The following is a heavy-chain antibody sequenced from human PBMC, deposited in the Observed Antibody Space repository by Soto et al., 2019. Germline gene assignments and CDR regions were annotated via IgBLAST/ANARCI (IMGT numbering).Heavy chain of an antibody. CDR1: GFTFSSYA. D-gene: IGHD4-17*01. CDR2: ISGSGGST. CDR3: AKDLEREVTTLNDY. Sequence: RGSLRLSCAASGFTFSSYAMSWVRQAPGKGLEWVSAISGSGGSTYYADSVKGRFTISRDNSKNTLYLQMNSLRAEDTAVYYCAKDLEREVTTLNDYWGQGTLVTVSS. V-gene: IGHV3-23*01. J-gene: IGHJ4*02.